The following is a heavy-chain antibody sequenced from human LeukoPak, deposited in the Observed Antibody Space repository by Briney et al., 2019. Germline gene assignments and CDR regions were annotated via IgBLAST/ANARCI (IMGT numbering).Heavy chain of an antibody. Sequence: KSGGSPRLSCAASGITFSNAWLSWVRKAPGKGLEWVGRIKIKTDGGTTDYPAPVKGRFTISSAASKNTLYLQMNSLETEDTAVYYCTTAYIVATIIDYWGQGTLVTVSS. J-gene: IGHJ4*02. V-gene: IGHV3-15*01. CDR2: IKIKTDGGTT. CDR1: GITFSNAW. CDR3: TTAYIVATIIDY. D-gene: IGHD5-12*01.